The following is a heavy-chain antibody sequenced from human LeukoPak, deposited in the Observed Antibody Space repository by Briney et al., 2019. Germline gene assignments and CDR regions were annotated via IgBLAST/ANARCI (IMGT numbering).Heavy chain of an antibody. J-gene: IGHJ4*02. CDR1: GFSFSNYW. CDR3: ARGGAAAARKRGIDY. D-gene: IGHD6-13*01. Sequence: GGSLRLSCAASGFSFSNYWMSWVRQAPGKGLEWVASISENGRAKPYVASVRGRFTISRDNAKNSLYLQMNSLRVEDTAVYYCARGGAAAARKRGIDYWGQGTLVTVSS. CDR2: ISENGRAK. V-gene: IGHV3-7*01.